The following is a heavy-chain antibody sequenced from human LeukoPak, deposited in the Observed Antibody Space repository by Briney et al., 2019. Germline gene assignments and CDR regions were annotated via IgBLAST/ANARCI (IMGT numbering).Heavy chain of an antibody. CDR1: GGSISSYY. CDR2: IYYSGST. D-gene: IGHD6-13*01. V-gene: IGHV4-59*01. Sequence: PSETLSLTCTVSGGSISSYYWSWIRQPPGKGLEWIGYIYYSGSTNYNPSLKSRVTISVDTSKNQFSLKLSSVTAADTAVYYCAGDTRYSSSWSDYDAFDIWGQGTMVTVSS. J-gene: IGHJ3*02. CDR3: AGDTRYSSSWSDYDAFDI.